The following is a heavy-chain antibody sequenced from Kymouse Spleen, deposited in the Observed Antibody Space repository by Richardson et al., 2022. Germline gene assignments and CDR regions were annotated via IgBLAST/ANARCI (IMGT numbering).Heavy chain of an antibody. D-gene: IGHD7-27*02. CDR1: GGSISSGGYY. J-gene: IGHJ2*01. CDR3: ARDHELTGNWYFDL. V-gene: IGHV4-31*03. Sequence: QVQLQESGPGLVKPSQTLSLTCTVSGGSISSGGYYWSWIRQHPGKGLEWIGYIYYSGSTYYNPSLKSRVTISVDTSKNQFSLKLSSVTAADTAVYYCARDHELTGNWYFDLWGRGTLVTVSS. CDR2: IYYSGST.